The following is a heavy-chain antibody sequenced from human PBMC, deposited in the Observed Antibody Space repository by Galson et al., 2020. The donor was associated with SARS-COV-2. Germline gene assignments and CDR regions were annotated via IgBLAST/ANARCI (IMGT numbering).Heavy chain of an antibody. CDR3: AVYFWSGYYTDYYYYMDF. Sequence: GGSLRLSCAASGFTVSSNSMSWVSQAPGKGMEWVSVIYSGASTNYADSAQGRFTISRHNSKNTLYLQMNSLRAEDTAVSYCAVYFWSGYYTDYYYYMDFWGKGTTVTVSS. CDR1: GFTVSSNS. CDR2: IYSGAST. J-gene: IGHJ6*03. D-gene: IGHD3-3*01. V-gene: IGHV3-53*04.